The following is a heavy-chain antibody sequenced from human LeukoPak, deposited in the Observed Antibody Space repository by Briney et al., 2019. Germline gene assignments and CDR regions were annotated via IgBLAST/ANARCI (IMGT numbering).Heavy chain of an antibody. CDR1: GYSISSAYY. V-gene: IGHV4-38-2*02. Sequence: PSETLSLTCTVSGYSISSAYYWGWIRQPPGKGLEWIGSIYHSGSTYYNPSLKSRVTISVDTSKNQFSLKLSSVTAADTAVYYCTRTRYYYNSRSYGAPYYFDYWGQGTLVTVSS. J-gene: IGHJ4*02. CDR2: IYHSGST. D-gene: IGHD3-10*01. CDR3: TRTRYYYNSRSYGAPYYFDY.